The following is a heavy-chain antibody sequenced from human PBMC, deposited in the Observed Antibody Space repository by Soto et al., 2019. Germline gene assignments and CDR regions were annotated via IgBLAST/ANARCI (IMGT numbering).Heavy chain of an antibody. CDR2: IGGVGTDR. Sequence: DVQLLESGGGLVQPGGSLRLSCAASGFTFSDYAMTWVRQAPGTGPEWVSSIGGVGTDREYADSVKGRFTISRDNSKNTLSLQMRVLRSDDPAVYYCEKDAVPYNGKWDWFDPWGQGTLVTVSS. V-gene: IGHV3-23*01. CDR3: EKDAVPYNGKWDWFDP. D-gene: IGHD1-20*01. J-gene: IGHJ5*02. CDR1: GFTFSDYA.